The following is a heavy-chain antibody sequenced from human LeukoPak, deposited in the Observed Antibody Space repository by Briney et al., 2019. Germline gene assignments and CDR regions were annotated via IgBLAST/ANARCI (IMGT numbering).Heavy chain of an antibody. V-gene: IGHV3-74*01. Sequence: GGSLRLSCAASGFTFCSYRMHWLRQAPGKGLVWVSRIHSDGITTSYADFVKGRFTISSDNAKNTLYLQMNSLRDEDTAVYYCARKDSFDLWGQGTLVTVSS. J-gene: IGHJ5*02. CDR3: ARKDSFDL. CDR2: IHSDGITT. CDR1: GFTFCSYR.